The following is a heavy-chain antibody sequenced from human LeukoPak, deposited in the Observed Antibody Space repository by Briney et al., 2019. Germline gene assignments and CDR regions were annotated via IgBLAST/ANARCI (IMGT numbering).Heavy chain of an antibody. D-gene: IGHD3-10*01. CDR2: IYYSGST. J-gene: IGHJ6*03. V-gene: IGHV4-30-4*08. CDR3: ARTGDYYHYMDV. CDR1: GGSISSGDYY. Sequence: PSQTLSLTCTVSGGSISSGDYYWSWIRQPPGKGLEWIGYIYYSGSTYYNPSLKSRVTISLDTSKNQLSLKLSSVTAADTALYYCARTGDYYHYMDVWGIGTTVTVSS.